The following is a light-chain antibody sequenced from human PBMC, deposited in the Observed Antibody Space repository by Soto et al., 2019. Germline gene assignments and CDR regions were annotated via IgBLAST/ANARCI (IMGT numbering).Light chain of an antibody. J-gene: IGLJ2*01. CDR1: SSDVGVYNY. Sequence: QSALTQPASVSGSPGQSITISCTGTSSDVGVYNYFSWYQQHPGKAPKIMIYDVSNRPSGVSNRFSGSKSGNTASLTISGLQAEDEAEYYCNSYTTSSTLVVFGGGTKLTVL. CDR2: DVS. V-gene: IGLV2-14*01. CDR3: NSYTTSSTLVV.